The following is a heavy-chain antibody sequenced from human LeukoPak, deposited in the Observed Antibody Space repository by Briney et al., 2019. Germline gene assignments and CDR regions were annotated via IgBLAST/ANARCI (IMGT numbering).Heavy chain of an antibody. CDR1: GYTFTGYY. J-gene: IGHJ6*02. D-gene: IGHD2-2*01. CDR2: INPNSGGT. V-gene: IGHV1-2*02. Sequence: ASVKVSCKASGYTFTGYYMHWVRQAPGQGLEWMGWINPNSGGTNYAQKFQGRVTMTRDTSISTAYMELSRLRSDDTAVYYCARLYCSSTCCHLEGYYYYGMDVWGQGTTVTVSS. CDR3: ARLYCSSTCCHLEGYYYYGMDV.